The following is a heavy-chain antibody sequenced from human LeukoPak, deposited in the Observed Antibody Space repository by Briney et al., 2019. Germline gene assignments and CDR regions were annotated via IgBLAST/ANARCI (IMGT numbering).Heavy chain of an antibody. V-gene: IGHV3-30*02. CDR1: GFTFSSYG. J-gene: IGHJ4*02. Sequence: GGSLRLSCAASGFTFSSYGMHWVRQAPGKGLEWVAFIRYDGNNKYYADSVKGRFTVSRDNSKNTLYPQMNSLRAEDTAVYYCVKDSTHFRVWDSYDTAGLNYWGQGTLVTVSS. CDR3: VKDSTHFRVWDSYDTAGLNY. CDR2: IRYDGNNK. D-gene: IGHD3-22*01.